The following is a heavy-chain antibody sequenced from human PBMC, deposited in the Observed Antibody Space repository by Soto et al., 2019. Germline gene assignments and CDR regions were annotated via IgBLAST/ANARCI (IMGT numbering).Heavy chain of an antibody. CDR2: ISGSGDNT. CDR1: GFTFSNCA. V-gene: IGHV3-23*01. D-gene: IGHD6-6*01. Sequence: EVQLLESGGGLVQPGGSLRLSCAASGFTFSNCAMTWVRQTPGKGLECVSTISGSGDNTYYADSVRGRFTISRDNSKNTLYLQMNSLRADDTAVYYCAKRPLAARHTDYWGQGTLVTVSS. J-gene: IGHJ4*02. CDR3: AKRPLAARHTDY.